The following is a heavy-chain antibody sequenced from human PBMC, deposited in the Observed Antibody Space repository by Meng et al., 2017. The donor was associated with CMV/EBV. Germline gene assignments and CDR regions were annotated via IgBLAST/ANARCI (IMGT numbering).Heavy chain of an antibody. CDR2: ISYDGSNK. J-gene: IGHJ4*02. D-gene: IGHD4-11*01. V-gene: IGHV3-30-3*01. CDR3: AIHSNYFDY. Sequence: GESLKISCTASGFTFRNAMNWVRQAPGKGLEWVAVISYDGSNKYYADSVKGRFTISRDNSKNTLYLQMNSLRAEDTAVYYCAIHSNYFDYWGQGTLVTVSS. CDR1: GFTFRNA.